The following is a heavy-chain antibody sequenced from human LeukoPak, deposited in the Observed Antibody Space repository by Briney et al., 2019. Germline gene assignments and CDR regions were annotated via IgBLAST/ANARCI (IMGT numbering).Heavy chain of an antibody. V-gene: IGHV4-39*01. CDR2: LYYSGGT. CDR3: ASEYCSGATCHFGD. CDR1: GGSISSSNYY. Sequence: SETLSLTCTVSGGSISSSNYYWAWVRQPPGEGLEWIGSLYYSGGTYYNPPLKSRATISVDTSKYQFSLKLSSVTGTDTAVYYCASEYCSGATCHFGDWGQGTLVTVSS. J-gene: IGHJ4*02. D-gene: IGHD2-15*01.